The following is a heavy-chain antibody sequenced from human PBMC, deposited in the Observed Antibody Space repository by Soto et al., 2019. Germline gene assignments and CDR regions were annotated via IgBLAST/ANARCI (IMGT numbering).Heavy chain of an antibody. CDR3: VKDRQKVGAAGGDY. J-gene: IGHJ4*02. CDR2: ISSNGCST. V-gene: IGHV3-64*05. D-gene: IGHD6-25*01. Sequence: GGSLRLSCSASGFTFSSYAMHWVRQAPGKGLEYVSAISSNGCSTYYADSVKDRFTISRDNSKNTLYFPMSSLRAEDKAVVYYVKDRQKVGAAGGDYWGQGTLVTVSS. CDR1: GFTFSSYA.